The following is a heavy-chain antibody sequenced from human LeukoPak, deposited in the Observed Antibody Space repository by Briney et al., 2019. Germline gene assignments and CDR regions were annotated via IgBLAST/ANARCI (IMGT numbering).Heavy chain of an antibody. CDR3: ARVPRPVRRYCSSTSCLGAAFDI. CDR2: INHSGST. J-gene: IGHJ3*02. D-gene: IGHD2-2*01. CDR1: GGSFSGYY. V-gene: IGHV4-34*01. Sequence: PSETLSLTCAVYGGSFSGYYWSWIRQPPGKGQEWIGEINHSGSTNYNPSLKSRVTISVDTSKNQFSLKLSSVTAADTAVYYCARVPRPVRRYCSSTSCLGAAFDIWGQGTMVTVSS.